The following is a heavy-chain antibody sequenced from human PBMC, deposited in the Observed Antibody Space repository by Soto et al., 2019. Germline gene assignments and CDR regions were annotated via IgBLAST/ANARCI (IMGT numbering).Heavy chain of an antibody. D-gene: IGHD2-2*01. CDR2: ISGSGGST. J-gene: IGHJ4*02. CDR3: AKVFSSPRPGLGSFDS. V-gene: IGHV3-23*01. Sequence: GGSLRLSCAASGFTFSSYSMSWVRQAPGKGLEWVSSISGSGGSTYYADSVKGLFTISRDNSKNTLYLQMNRLRAEDTAIYFCAKVFSSPRPGLGSFDSWGQGTLVTVSS. CDR1: GFTFSSYS.